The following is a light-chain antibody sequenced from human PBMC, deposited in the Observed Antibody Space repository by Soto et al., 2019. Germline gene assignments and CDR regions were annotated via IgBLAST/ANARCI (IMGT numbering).Light chain of an antibody. CDR2: GAS. CDR3: QQYGSSPPWT. J-gene: IGKJ1*01. V-gene: IGKV3-20*01. CDR1: RSISSSY. Sequence: EIVLTQSPGTLSLSPGERATLSCRASRSISSSYLAWYQQKPGQAPRLLIYGASSTATGIPDRFSGGGSGTDFTRTISRLEPEDFAVYYCQQYGSSPPWTFGQGTNVDIK.